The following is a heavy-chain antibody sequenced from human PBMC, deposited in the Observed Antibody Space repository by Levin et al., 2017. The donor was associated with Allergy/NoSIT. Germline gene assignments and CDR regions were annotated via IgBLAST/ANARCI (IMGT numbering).Heavy chain of an antibody. D-gene: IGHD1-26*01. CDR3: ARVPMGFKNSFDH. CDR1: GGSFSGY. CDR2: ISHSGIT. Sequence: SQTLSLTCGVYGGSFSGYWSWIRQPPGKGLAWIGEISHSGITNYNPSLESRVTMSVDTSKNQFSLKLSSVTAADTAIYYCARVPMGFKNSFDHWGQGTLVTVSS. J-gene: IGHJ5*02. V-gene: IGHV4-34*01.